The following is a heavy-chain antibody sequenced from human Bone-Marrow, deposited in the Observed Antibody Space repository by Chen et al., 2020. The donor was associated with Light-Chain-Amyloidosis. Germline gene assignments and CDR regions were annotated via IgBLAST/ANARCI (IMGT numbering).Heavy chain of an antibody. CDR3: ARRRDGYNFDY. CDR1: GYTFPNYW. J-gene: IGHJ4*02. Sequence: EVQLEQSGPEVKKPGESLKISCKGYGYTFPNYWIGWVRQMPGKGLEWMGVIYPDDSEARYSPSFEGQVTISADKSITTAYLQWRSLKASDTAMYYCARRRDGYNFDYWGQGTLVTVSS. V-gene: IGHV5-51*01. D-gene: IGHD5-12*01. CDR2: IYPDDSEA.